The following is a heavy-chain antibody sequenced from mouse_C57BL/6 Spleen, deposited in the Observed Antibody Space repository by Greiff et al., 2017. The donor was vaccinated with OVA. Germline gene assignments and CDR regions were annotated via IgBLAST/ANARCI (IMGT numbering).Heavy chain of an antibody. D-gene: IGHD2-4*01. CDR2: ISSGGDYI. V-gene: IGHV5-9-1*02. CDR3: TRDLDYDEDYYAMDY. Sequence: EVHLVESGEGLVKPGGSLKLSCAASGFTFSSYAMSWVRQTPEKRLEWVAYISSGGDYIYYADTVKGRFTISRDNARNTLYLQMSSLKSEDTAMYYCTRDLDYDEDYYAMDYWGQGTSVTVSS. J-gene: IGHJ4*01. CDR1: GFTFSSYA.